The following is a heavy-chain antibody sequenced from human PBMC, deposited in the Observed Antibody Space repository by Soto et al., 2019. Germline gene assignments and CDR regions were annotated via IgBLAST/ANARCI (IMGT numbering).Heavy chain of an antibody. CDR2: IKSKIDGGTT. J-gene: IGHJ4*02. V-gene: IGHV3-15*07. D-gene: IGHD1-26*01. CDR3: TAGKWVSDY. CDR1: GFTFSNAW. Sequence: EVQLVESGGGLVKPGGSLRLSCAASGFTFSNAWMNWVRQAPGKGLEWVGRIKSKIDGGTTDNAAPVKGRFTISRDDSKNTLDLHMDSVKTEDTAVYYCTAGKWVSDYWGQGTLVIVSS.